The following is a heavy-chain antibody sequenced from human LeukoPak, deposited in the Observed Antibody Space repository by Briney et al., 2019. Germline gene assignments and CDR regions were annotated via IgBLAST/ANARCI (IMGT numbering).Heavy chain of an antibody. CDR3: ASGRRDGYNPFDY. V-gene: IGHV1-69*05. CDR2: IIPIFGTA. J-gene: IGHJ4*02. CDR1: GGTFSRFT. D-gene: IGHD5-24*01. Sequence: SVKVSCKTSGGTFSRFTISWVRQAPGQGLEWMGGIIPIFGTANYAQKFQGRVTITTDESTSTAYMELSSLRSEDTAVYYCASGRRDGYNPFDYWGQGTLVTVSS.